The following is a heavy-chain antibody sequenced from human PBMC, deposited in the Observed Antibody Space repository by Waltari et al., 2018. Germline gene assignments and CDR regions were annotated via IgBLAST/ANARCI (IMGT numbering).Heavy chain of an antibody. CDR2: IYTSGST. Sequence: QVQLQESGPGLVKPSETLSLTCTVSGGSISSYYWSWIRPPPGKGLGWIGYIYTSGSTNYNPSLKSRVTISVDTSKNQFSRKLSSVTAADTAVYYGARWNMVRAAGGMDYWGQGTLVTVSS. CDR1: GGSISSYY. D-gene: IGHD3-10*01. J-gene: IGHJ4*02. V-gene: IGHV4-4*09. CDR3: ARWNMVRAAGGMDY.